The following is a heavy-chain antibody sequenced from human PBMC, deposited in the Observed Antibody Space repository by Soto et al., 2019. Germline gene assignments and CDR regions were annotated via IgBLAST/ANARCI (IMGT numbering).Heavy chain of an antibody. J-gene: IGHJ5*01. D-gene: IGHD2-21*01. CDR1: GVSIHNSHSF. V-gene: IGHV4-39*01. CDR3: GRVVEGATRHTDFDS. CDR2: VYYSGGA. Sequence: VHLQESGPGLVKPSETLSLTCAVSGVSIHNSHSFWGWIRQPPGKGLEFIANVYYSGGAHYNPSFKSRVTISVDTATNQVSLRMSSVTAADTAVYFCGRVVEGATRHTDFDSWGQGTLVTVSS.